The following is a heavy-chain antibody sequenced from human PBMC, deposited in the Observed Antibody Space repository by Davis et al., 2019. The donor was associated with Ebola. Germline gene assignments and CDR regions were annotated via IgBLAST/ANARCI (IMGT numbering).Heavy chain of an antibody. CDR3: ATRYSSGWYPPLRFDY. V-gene: IGHV4-4*02. J-gene: IGHJ4*02. CDR1: GGSISSSNW. Sequence: MPSETLSLTCAVSGGSISSSNWWSWVRQPPGKGLEWIGEIYHSGSTNYNPSLKSRVTISVDKSKNQFSLKLSSVTAADTAVYYCATRYSSGWYPPLRFDYWGQGTLVTVSS. D-gene: IGHD6-19*01. CDR2: IYHSGST.